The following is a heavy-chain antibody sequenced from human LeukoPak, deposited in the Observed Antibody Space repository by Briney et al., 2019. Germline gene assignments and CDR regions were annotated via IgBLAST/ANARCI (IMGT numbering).Heavy chain of an antibody. CDR3: ARHVYCSSTSCYGGYYYYYYMDV. V-gene: IGHV4-39*01. J-gene: IGHJ6*03. CDR2: IYYSGST. D-gene: IGHD2-2*01. CDR1: GGSISSSSYY. Sequence: SETLSLTCTVSGGSISSSSYYWGWIRQPPGKGLEWIGSIYYSGSTYYNPSLRSRVTISVDTSKNQFSLKLSSVTAADTAVYYCARHVYCSSTSCYGGYYYYYYMDVWGKGTTVTVTS.